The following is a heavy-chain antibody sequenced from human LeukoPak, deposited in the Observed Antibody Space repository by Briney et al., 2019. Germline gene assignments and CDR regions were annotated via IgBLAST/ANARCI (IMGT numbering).Heavy chain of an antibody. CDR1: GGSIGSYY. CDR3: ARVGGGYCSGGSCEYYFDY. J-gene: IGHJ4*02. Sequence: SETLSLTCTVSGGSIGSYYWSWIRQPAGKGLEWIGRIYTSGSTNYNPSLKSRVTMSVDTSKNQFSLKLSSVTAADTAVYYCARVGGGYCSGGSCEYYFDYWGQGTLVTVSS. D-gene: IGHD2-15*01. V-gene: IGHV4-4*07. CDR2: IYTSGST.